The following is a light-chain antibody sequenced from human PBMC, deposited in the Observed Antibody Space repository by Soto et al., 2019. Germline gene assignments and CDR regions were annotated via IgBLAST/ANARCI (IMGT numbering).Light chain of an antibody. J-gene: IGKJ2*01. CDR1: QTISTY. V-gene: IGKV1-39*01. CDR3: QQSYSTPYT. Sequence: DIQMTQSPSSLSASVGDRVTIPCWASQTISTYLNWYQQKPGKAPKLLIYGASSLQSGVPSRFSGSGFGTVFSLSISSLQHEDFATYYCQQSYSTPYTFGQGTKLEIK. CDR2: GAS.